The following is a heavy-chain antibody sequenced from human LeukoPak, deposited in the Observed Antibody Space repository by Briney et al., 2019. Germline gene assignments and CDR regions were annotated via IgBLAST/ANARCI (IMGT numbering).Heavy chain of an antibody. D-gene: IGHD2-15*01. CDR2: ISSSSSTI. CDR3: ARGLGYCSGGSCYTGVFDY. V-gene: IGHV3-48*01. CDR1: GFTFSSYS. J-gene: IGHJ4*02. Sequence: PGRSLRLSCAASGFTFSSYSMNWVRQAPGKGLEWVSYISSSSSTIYYADSVKGRFTISRDNAKNSLYLQMNSLRAEDTAVYYCARGLGYCSGGSCYTGVFDYWGQGTLVTVSS.